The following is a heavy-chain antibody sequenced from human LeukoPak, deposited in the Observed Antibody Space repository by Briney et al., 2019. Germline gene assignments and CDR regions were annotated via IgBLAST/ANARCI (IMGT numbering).Heavy chain of an antibody. CDR3: ARWNYFDNSGYYSDWYFDL. CDR2: IHYTGST. J-gene: IGHJ2*01. V-gene: IGHV4-59*08. D-gene: IGHD3-22*01. CDR1: GGSISSYY. Sequence: SETLSLTCSVSGGSISSYYWSWIRQPTGKGLEWIGYIHYTGSTNYNPSLKSRVTMLLDTSKNQFSMELMSVTAADTAVYYCARWNYFDNSGYYSDWYFDLWGRGTLVTVSS.